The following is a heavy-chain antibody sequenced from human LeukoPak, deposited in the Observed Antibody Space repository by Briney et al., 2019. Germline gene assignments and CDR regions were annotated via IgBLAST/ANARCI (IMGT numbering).Heavy chain of an antibody. CDR3: ARESITGTSFDY. Sequence: ASVTVSCKASGYTFTGYYMHWVRQAPGQGREWVGRINPNSGGTNYAQKFQGRVTMTRDTSISTAYMELSRLRSDDTAVYYCARESITGTSFDYWGQGTLVTVSS. CDR2: INPNSGGT. D-gene: IGHD1-20*01. V-gene: IGHV1-2*06. J-gene: IGHJ4*02. CDR1: GYTFTGYY.